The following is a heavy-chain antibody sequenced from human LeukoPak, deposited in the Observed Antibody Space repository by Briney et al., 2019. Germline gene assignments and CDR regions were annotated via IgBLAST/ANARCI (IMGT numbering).Heavy chain of an antibody. CDR2: IYPGDSDT. CDR3: ARRFADSSGSLYYFDY. D-gene: IGHD6-19*01. CDR1: GYSFTSYW. J-gene: IGHJ4*02. Sequence: GESLKISCKGSGYSFTSYWIGWVRPMPGRALEWMGIIYPGDSDTRYSPSFQGQVTISADMSISTAYLQWSSLKASDTAMYYCARRFADSSGSLYYFDYWGQGTLVTVSS. V-gene: IGHV5-51*01.